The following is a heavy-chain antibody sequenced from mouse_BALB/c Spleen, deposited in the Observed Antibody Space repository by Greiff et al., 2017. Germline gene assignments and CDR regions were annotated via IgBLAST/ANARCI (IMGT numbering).Heavy chain of an antibody. CDR2: ILPGSGST. CDR1: GYTFSSYW. J-gene: IGHJ4*01. D-gene: IGHD2-14*01. Sequence: VQLQQSGAELMKPGASVKISCKATGYTFSSYWIEWVKQRPGHGLEWIGEILPGSGSTNYNEKFKGKATFTADTSSNTAYLQLSSLTSEDTAVYYCACNRYDGAMDYWGQGTSVTVSS. V-gene: IGHV1-9*01. CDR3: ACNRYDGAMDY.